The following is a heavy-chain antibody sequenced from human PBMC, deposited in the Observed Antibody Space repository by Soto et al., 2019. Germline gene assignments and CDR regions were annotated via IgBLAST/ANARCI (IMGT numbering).Heavy chain of an antibody. CDR1: GVSVSLYY. V-gene: IGHV4-59*08. Sequence: SETLSLTCTVSGVSVSLYYWSWVRQPPGKGLEWIAYSFYSGKTDYNPSLKSRVTISVDTSKNQFSLKLTSVTAADTAVYYCVKDRGTCGWLFDSWGRGTLVTASS. D-gene: IGHD6-19*01. J-gene: IGHJ4*02. CDR2: SFYSGKT. CDR3: VKDRGTCGWLFDS.